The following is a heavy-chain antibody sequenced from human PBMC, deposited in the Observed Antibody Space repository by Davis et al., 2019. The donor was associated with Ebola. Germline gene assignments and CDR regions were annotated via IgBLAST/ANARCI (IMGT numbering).Heavy chain of an antibody. CDR1: GFTFSSYG. Sequence: PGGSLRLSCAASGFTFSSYGMHWVRQAPGKGLEWVAVISYDGSNNYYADSVKGRFTISRDNSKNTLYLQMNSLRAEDMALYYCAKDMYSSSSNAFDIWGQGTMVTVSS. CDR2: ISYDGSNN. J-gene: IGHJ3*02. CDR3: AKDMYSSSSNAFDI. D-gene: IGHD6-6*01. V-gene: IGHV3-30*18.